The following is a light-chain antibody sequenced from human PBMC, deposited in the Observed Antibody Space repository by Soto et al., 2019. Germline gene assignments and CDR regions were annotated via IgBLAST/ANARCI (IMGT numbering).Light chain of an antibody. Sequence: EIVLTQSTGTLSLSPGEGATLSCRASLTISNNFIAWYQQRAGQAPRLVIYGASTRATGIPDRFSASGSGTDFTLTISRLEPEDFAVYFCQQYYSSPLTFGQGTKVDIK. CDR2: GAS. J-gene: IGKJ1*01. V-gene: IGKV3-20*01. CDR1: LTISNNF. CDR3: QQYYSSPLT.